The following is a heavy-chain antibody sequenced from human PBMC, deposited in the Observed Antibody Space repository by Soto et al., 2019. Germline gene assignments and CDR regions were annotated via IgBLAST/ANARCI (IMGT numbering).Heavy chain of an antibody. V-gene: IGHV3-64*01. Sequence: EVQLVESGGGLVQPGGSLRLSCAASGFTFGSYPMHWVRQAPGKGLEYVSAISTNGVSTFYANSVKGRFTISRDNSKNTVYLQMGSLRAENMGVYYCAREGMSRPRWVFDYWGQGTLVTASS. CDR3: AREGMSRPRWVFDY. CDR1: GFTFGSYP. CDR2: ISTNGVST. J-gene: IGHJ4*02. D-gene: IGHD6-13*01.